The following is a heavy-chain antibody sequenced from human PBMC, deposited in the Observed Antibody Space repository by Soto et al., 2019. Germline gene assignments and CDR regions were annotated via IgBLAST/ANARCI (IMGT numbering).Heavy chain of an antibody. CDR1: GDSVTSDSHY. J-gene: IGHJ4*02. CDR2: FYYFGST. Sequence: ASETLSLTCNVSGDSVTSDSHYWSWIRQPPGKGLEWIGYFYYFGSTNYNPSLKSRVTISVDTAKNQFSLNLRSVTAADTAVYSCARWISGYYFDYWGQGTPVTVSS. V-gene: IGHV4-61*01. D-gene: IGHD3-3*01. CDR3: ARWISGYYFDY.